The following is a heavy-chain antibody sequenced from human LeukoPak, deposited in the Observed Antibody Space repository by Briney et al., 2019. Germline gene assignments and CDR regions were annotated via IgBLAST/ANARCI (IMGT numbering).Heavy chain of an antibody. V-gene: IGHV4-39*07. CDR1: GGSISSSGYY. J-gene: IGHJ5*02. Sequence: SETLPLTCTVSGGSISSSGYYWGWIRQPPGKGLEWIGSIYYSGSTYYNPSLKSRVTISVDTSKNQFSLKLSSVTAADTAVYYCAREWGFVWFDPWGQGTLVTVSS. CDR3: AREWGFVWFDP. D-gene: IGHD7-27*01. CDR2: IYYSGST.